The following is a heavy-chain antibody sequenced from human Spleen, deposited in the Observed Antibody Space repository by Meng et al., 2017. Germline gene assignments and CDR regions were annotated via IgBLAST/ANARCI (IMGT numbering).Heavy chain of an antibody. J-gene: IGHJ4*02. CDR3: ARDKVTMIVVGGYFDY. D-gene: IGHD3-22*01. V-gene: IGHV3-30*01. CDR1: GFTFSSYA. Sequence: GGSLRLSCAASGFTFSSYAMHWVRQAPGKGLEWVAVISYDGSNKYYADSVKGRFTISRDNSKNTLYLQMNNLRAEDTAVYYCARDKVTMIVVGGYFDYWGQGTLVTVSS. CDR2: ISYDGSNK.